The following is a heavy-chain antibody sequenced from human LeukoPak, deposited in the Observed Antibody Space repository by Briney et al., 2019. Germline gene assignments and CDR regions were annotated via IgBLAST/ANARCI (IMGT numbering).Heavy chain of an antibody. J-gene: IGHJ5*02. Sequence: PGGSLRLSCAVSGFSFSSNNMNWLRQAPGKGLEWVSYISSSSDTKYYADSVEGRFTISRDNAKNSLYLQMNSLRDEDTAVYYCAKGGSGWYLYNWFDPWGQGTLVTVSS. V-gene: IGHV3-48*02. CDR2: ISSSSDTK. D-gene: IGHD6-19*01. CDR3: AKGGSGWYLYNWFDP. CDR1: GFSFSSNN.